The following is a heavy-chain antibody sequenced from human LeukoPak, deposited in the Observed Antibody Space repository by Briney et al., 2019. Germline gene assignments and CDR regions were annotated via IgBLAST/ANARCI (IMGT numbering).Heavy chain of an antibody. Sequence: ASVKVSCKASGYTFTSYGISWVRQAPGQELEWMGWISGYNGNTKYALKLQGRVTMTTDTSTSTAYMELRSLRSDDTAVYYCARDCSSTSCRNFDYWGQGTLVTVSS. D-gene: IGHD2-2*01. V-gene: IGHV1-18*01. CDR2: ISGYNGNT. J-gene: IGHJ4*02. CDR1: GYTFTSYG. CDR3: ARDCSSTSCRNFDY.